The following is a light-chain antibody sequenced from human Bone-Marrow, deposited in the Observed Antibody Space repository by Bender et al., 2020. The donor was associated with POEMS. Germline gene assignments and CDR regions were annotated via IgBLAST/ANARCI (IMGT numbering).Light chain of an antibody. CDR1: SNDIGGYKY. CDR3: SSDRSGSTVV. V-gene: IGLV2-14*03. Sequence: QSALTQPASVSGSPGQSITISCTGTSNDIGGYKYVSWYQQHPGKTPKVIIYDVSRPPSGVYNRFCCTTSDNTASLAISGLQPEDAADYYCSSDRSGSTVVFGGGTKVTVL. CDR2: DVS. J-gene: IGLJ3*02.